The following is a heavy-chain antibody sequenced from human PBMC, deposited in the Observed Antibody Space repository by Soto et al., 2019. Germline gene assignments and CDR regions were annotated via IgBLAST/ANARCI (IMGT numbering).Heavy chain of an antibody. D-gene: IGHD3-16*01. Sequence: PSETLSLTCTASGGSMSSHYWTWLRRPPGKGLEWIGYISYSGSSYYNPSLKSRVTISADTSRNQFSLRLTSVIAADTAVYFCARADPDASVGFWGQGTLVTV. CDR3: ARADPDASVGF. V-gene: IGHV4-59*11. J-gene: IGHJ4*02. CDR1: GGSMSSHY. CDR2: ISYSGSS.